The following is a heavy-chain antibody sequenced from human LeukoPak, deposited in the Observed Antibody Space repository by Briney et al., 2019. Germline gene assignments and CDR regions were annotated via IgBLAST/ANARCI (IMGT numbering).Heavy chain of an antibody. CDR2: ISAYNGNT. CDR3: ARDIQTYYDFWSGYCFDY. D-gene: IGHD3-3*01. Sequence: ASVKVSRKASGYTFTSYGISWVRQAPGQGLEWMGWISAYNGNTNYAQKLQGRVTMTTDTSTSTAYMELRSLRSDDTAVYYCARDIQTYYDFWSGYCFDYWGQGTLVTVSS. J-gene: IGHJ4*02. V-gene: IGHV1-18*01. CDR1: GYTFTSYG.